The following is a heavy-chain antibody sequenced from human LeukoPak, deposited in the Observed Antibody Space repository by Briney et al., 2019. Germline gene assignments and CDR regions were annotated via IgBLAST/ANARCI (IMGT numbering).Heavy chain of an antibody. CDR1: GGSISSGGYS. Sequence: PSQTLSLTCAVSGGSISSGGYSWSWIRQPPGKGLEWIGYIYYSGSTNYNPSLKSRVTISVDTSKNQFSLKLSSVTAADTAVYYCAREGYSWGAFDIWGQGTMVTVSS. CDR3: AREGYSWGAFDI. CDR2: IYYSGST. D-gene: IGHD3-16*01. J-gene: IGHJ3*02. V-gene: IGHV4-61*08.